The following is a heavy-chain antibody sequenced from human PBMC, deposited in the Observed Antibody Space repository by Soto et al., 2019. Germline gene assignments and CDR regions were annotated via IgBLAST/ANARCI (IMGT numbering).Heavy chain of an antibody. CDR3: ARARVIRDYYFDY. J-gene: IGHJ4*02. V-gene: IGHV3-74*01. CDR1: GFTFSSYW. D-gene: IGHD3-22*01. CDR2: INSDGSST. Sequence: GGSLRLSCAASGFTFSSYWMHWVRQAPGKGLVWVSRINSDGSSTSYADSVKGRFTISRDNAKNTLYLQMNSLRAEDTAVYYCARARVIRDYYFDYWGQGTLVTVSS.